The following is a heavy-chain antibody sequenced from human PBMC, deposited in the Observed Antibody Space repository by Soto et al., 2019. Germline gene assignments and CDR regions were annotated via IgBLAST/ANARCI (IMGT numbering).Heavy chain of an antibody. CDR2: IVVGSGNT. CDR1: GFTFTSSD. J-gene: IGHJ6*02. V-gene: IGHV1-58*01. D-gene: IGHD3-10*01. Sequence: SVKVSCKASGFTFTSSDVQWVRQARGQRLEWIGWIVVGSGNTNYAQKFQERVTITRDMSTSTAYMELSSLRSEDTAVYYCAARGYYGSAGAFTYYYYGMDVWGQGTTVTVSS. CDR3: AARGYYGSAGAFTYYYYGMDV.